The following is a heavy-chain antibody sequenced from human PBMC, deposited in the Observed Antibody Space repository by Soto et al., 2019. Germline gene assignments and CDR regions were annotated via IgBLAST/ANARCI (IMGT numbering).Heavy chain of an antibody. J-gene: IGHJ4*02. V-gene: IGHV3-23*01. CDR1: GFTFSSYA. D-gene: IGHD6-13*01. CDR3: AYSSTPFDY. Sequence: EVQLLESGGGLVQPGGSLRLSCAASGFTFSSYAMSWVRQAPGKGLEWVSAISGSGGSTYYADSVKGRFTISRDNSKTTLYLQTNSLRAEDTAAYYCAYSSTPFDYWGQGTLVTVSS. CDR2: ISGSGGST.